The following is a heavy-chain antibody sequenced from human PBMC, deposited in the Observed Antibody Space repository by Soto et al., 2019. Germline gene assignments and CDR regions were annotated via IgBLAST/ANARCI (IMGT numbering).Heavy chain of an antibody. D-gene: IGHD3-10*01. V-gene: IGHV1-18*01. CDR3: ARGGESDYYYGMDV. J-gene: IGHJ6*02. CDR2: ISAYNGNT. CDR1: GYTFTTYA. Sequence: QVQLVQSGTEVKRPGASVKVSCKASGYTFTTYAISWVRQAPGQGLEWMGWISAYNGNTHYAQKLQGRVTMTTDTSTSTAFMELRSLRSDDTAVYYCARGGESDYYYGMDVWGQGTTVTVSS.